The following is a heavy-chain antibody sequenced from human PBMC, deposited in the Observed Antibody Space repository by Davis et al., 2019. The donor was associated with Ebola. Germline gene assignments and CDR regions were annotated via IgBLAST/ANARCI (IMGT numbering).Heavy chain of an antibody. Sequence: GGSLRLSCAASGFTFSDSAMHWVRQASGKGLEWVGRIRSKANSYATAYAASVKGRFTISRDDSKNTAYLQMNSLKTEDTAVYYCTISTPSTVTTDYWGQGTLVTVSS. J-gene: IGHJ4*02. CDR3: TISTPSTVTTDY. CDR2: IRSKANSYAT. D-gene: IGHD4-17*01. CDR1: GFTFSDSA. V-gene: IGHV3-73*01.